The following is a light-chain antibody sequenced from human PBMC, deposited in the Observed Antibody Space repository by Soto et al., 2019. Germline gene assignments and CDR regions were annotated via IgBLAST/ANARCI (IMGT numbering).Light chain of an antibody. CDR3: QQRSSWPLIT. CDR1: QSVSNRY. CDR2: DAS. J-gene: IGKJ5*01. Sequence: EIVLTQSPGTLSLSPGERATLSCRASQSVSNRYLAWYQQKPGQAPRLLIYDASNRASGIPARFSGSGSGTDFTLTISSLESGDFAVYYCQQRSSWPLITFGQGTRLEIK. V-gene: IGKV3-11*01.